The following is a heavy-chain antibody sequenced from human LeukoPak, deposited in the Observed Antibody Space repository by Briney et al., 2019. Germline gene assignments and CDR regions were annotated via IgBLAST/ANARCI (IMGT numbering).Heavy chain of an antibody. CDR1: DGSISGHY. CDR3: ARLLDNDSSGDPDTFDI. J-gene: IGHJ3*02. CDR2: IYYSGKT. D-gene: IGHD3-22*01. Sequence: SETLSLTCAVSDGSISGHYWSWLRQPPGKGLEWIGYIYYSGKTYYSSSLRSRVTISVDTSKNHFSLKLTSVTAADTAVYYCARLLDNDSSGDPDTFDIWGQGTMVTVSS. V-gene: IGHV4-59*11.